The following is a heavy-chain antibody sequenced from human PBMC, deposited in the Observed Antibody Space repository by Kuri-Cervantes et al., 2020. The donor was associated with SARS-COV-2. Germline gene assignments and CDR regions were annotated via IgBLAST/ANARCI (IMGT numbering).Heavy chain of an antibody. CDR2: ISKSDNTI. Sequence: GESLKISCAASGFPFSVYDMNWVRQAPGKGLEWVSYISKSDNTIYYADSVKGRFTISRDTSKNTLYLQMNSLRAEDTAVYYCAKPLSITMIVVVTTYGMDVWGQGTTVTVSS. V-gene: IGHV3-48*03. CDR3: AKPLSITMIVVVTTYGMDV. D-gene: IGHD3-22*01. J-gene: IGHJ6*02. CDR1: GFPFSVYD.